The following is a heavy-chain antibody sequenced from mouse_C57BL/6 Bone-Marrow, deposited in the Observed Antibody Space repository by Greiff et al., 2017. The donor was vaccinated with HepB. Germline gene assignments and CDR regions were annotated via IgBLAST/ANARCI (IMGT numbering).Heavy chain of an antibody. CDR3: ARGGWLLRFAY. V-gene: IGHV3-6*01. CDR2: ISYDGSN. Sequence: DVQLQESGPGLVKPSQSLSLTCSVTGYSITSGYYWNWIRQFPGNKLEWMGYISYDGSNNYNPSLKNRISITRDTSKNQFFLKLNSVTTEDTATYYCARGGWLLRFAYWGQGTLVTVSA. D-gene: IGHD2-3*01. CDR1: GYSITSGYY. J-gene: IGHJ3*01.